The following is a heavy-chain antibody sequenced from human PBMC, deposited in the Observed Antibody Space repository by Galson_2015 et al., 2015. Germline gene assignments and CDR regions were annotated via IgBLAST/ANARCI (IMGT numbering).Heavy chain of an antibody. Sequence: QSGAEVKKPGESLRISCRGSGYSFTAYWIGWGGQLPGKGREWMGIIYPGDSDTRYSPSFQGQVTISADKSISTAYLQWSSLKASDTAMYYCARLWRKGIAVAGYWGQGTLVTVSS. J-gene: IGHJ4*02. CDR1: GYSFTAYW. CDR3: ARLWRKGIAVAGY. CDR2: IYPGDSDT. V-gene: IGHV5-51*01. D-gene: IGHD6-19*01.